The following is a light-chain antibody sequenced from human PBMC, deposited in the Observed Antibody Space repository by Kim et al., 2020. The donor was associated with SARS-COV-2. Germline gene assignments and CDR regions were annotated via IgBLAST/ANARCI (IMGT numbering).Light chain of an antibody. J-gene: IGKJ5*01. Sequence: ATLSLSPGDRATPSCRASQGVSNYLAGYQQKPGQAPRLLIYEASKRAAGIPARFSGSGSGTDFTLTISRLEPGDSAVYFCQQRGSFGQGTRLEIK. CDR3: QQRGS. CDR1: QGVSNY. CDR2: EAS. V-gene: IGKV3-11*01.